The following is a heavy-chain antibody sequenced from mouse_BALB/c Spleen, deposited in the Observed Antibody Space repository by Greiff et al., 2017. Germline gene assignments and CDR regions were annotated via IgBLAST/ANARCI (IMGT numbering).Heavy chain of an antibody. CDR2: IWWDDDK. CDR1: GFSLSTSGMG. V-gene: IGHV8-8*01. CDR3: ARSLLRTRYWYFDV. D-gene: IGHD1-2*01. J-gene: IGHJ1*01. Sequence: QVTLKVSGPGILQPSQTLSLTCSFSGFSLSTSGMGVGWIRQPSGKGLEWLAHIWWDDDKRYNPALKSRLTISKDTSSNQVFLKIASVDTADTATYYCARSLLRTRYWYFDVWGAGTTVTVSS.